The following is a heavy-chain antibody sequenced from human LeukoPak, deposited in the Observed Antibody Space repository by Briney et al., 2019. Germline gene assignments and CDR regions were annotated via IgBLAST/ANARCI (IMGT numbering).Heavy chain of an antibody. V-gene: IGHV4-39*01. CDR1: GGSISSSSYY. J-gene: IGHJ6*03. CDR2: IYYSGNT. D-gene: IGHD3-10*01. Sequence: PSETLSLTCIVPGGSISSSSYYWGWIRHPPGKGLEWIGNIYYSGNTYYNPSLKSRVTISLDTSKNQFSLKLNSVTAADTAVYYCASVRRGFGESSKYYAYFYMGVWGKGTTVTISS. CDR3: ASVRRGFGESSKYYAYFYMGV.